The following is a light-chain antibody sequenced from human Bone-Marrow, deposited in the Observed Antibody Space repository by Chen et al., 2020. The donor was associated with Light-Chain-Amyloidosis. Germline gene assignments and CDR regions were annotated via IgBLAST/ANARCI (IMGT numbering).Light chain of an antibody. Sequence: EIVLTQSPGTLSLSPGEGANLSCRASQTISSNYLTWYQQKFGQAPRLLIYGPSSRATGIPDRFTGSGSGTDFTLTINRLEPEDFAMYYCQQYGTSPLTVGGGTKVEIK. V-gene: IGKV3-20*01. CDR2: GPS. CDR3: QQYGTSPLT. J-gene: IGKJ4*01. CDR1: QTISSNY.